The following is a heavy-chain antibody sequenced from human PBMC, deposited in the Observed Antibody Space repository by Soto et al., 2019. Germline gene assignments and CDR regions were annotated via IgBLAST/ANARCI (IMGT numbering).Heavy chain of an antibody. V-gene: IGHV4-4*07. CDR1: RGSISGYY. D-gene: IGHD6-19*01. J-gene: IGHJ6*02. CDR3: AGDLAVAGTEWLRYYGIDV. Sequence: SDTLSLTCTVHRGSISGYYWSWILQPAGKGLEWIGRIYTSGSTNSTPSLKSRVTMSVDTSKNLFSLKLSSVTAADTAVYYCAGDLAVAGTEWLRYYGIDVWGQGTTGTVS. CDR2: IYTSGST.